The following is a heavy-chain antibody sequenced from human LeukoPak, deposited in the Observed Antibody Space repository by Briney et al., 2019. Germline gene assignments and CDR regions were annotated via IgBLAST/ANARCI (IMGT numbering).Heavy chain of an antibody. CDR3: AGRMVRGSYGPFDY. J-gene: IGHJ4*02. V-gene: IGHV3-11*01. D-gene: IGHD3-10*01. Sequence: NSGGSLRLSCAASGFTFSDYYMSWIRQAPGKELEWVSYISSSGSTIYYADSVKGRFTISRDNAKNSLYLQMNSLRAEDTAVYYSAGRMVRGSYGPFDYWGQGTLVTVSS. CDR2: ISSSGSTI. CDR1: GFTFSDYY.